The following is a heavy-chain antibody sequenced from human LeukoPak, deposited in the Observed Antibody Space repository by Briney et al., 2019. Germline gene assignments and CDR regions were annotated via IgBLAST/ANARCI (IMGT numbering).Heavy chain of an antibody. CDR2: ISAYNGNT. D-gene: IGHD2-2*01. CDR3: ARADCSSTSCYYYYYYMDV. J-gene: IGHJ6*03. Sequence: VASVKVSCKASGYTFTSYGISWVRQAPGQGLEWMGWISAYNGNTNYAQKLQGRVTMTTDTSTSTAYMELSSLRSEDTAVYYCARADCSSTSCYYYYYYMDVWGKGTTVTVSS. CDR1: GYTFTSYG. V-gene: IGHV1-18*01.